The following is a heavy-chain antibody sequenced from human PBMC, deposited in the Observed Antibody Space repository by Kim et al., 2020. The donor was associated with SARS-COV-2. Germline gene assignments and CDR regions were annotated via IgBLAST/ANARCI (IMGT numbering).Heavy chain of an antibody. D-gene: IGHD3-22*01. V-gene: IGHV1-3*01. CDR1: GYTFTSYA. CDR2: INAGNGNT. J-gene: IGHJ4*02. CDR3: AHPTEGDYYDSSGYFSY. Sequence: ASVKVSCKASGYTFTSYAMHWVRQAPGQRLEWMGWINAGNGNTKYSQKFQGRVTITRDTSASTAYMELSSLRSEDTAVYYCAHPTEGDYYDSSGYFSYWGQGTLVTVSS.